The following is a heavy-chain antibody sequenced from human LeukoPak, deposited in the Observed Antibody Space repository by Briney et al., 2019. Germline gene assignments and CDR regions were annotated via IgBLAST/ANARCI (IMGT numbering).Heavy chain of an antibody. D-gene: IGHD2-15*01. J-gene: IGHJ3*02. V-gene: IGHV4-4*02. Sequence: SETLSLTCAVSGGSINKSNWWSWVRQPPGKGLEWNGEIYHSGSTNYNPSLKSRVTIAVDKSKNQFSLNLSSVTAADTAVYYCAREPLDCNGGSCFGGDTAFDIWGQGTMVSVSS. CDR1: GGSINKSNW. CDR2: IYHSGST. CDR3: AREPLDCNGGSCFGGDTAFDI.